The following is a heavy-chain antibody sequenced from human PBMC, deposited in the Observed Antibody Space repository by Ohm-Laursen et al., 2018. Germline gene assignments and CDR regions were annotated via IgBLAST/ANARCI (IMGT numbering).Heavy chain of an antibody. J-gene: IGHJ5*02. Sequence: ASVKVSCKASGYTFTGHYVHWVRQAPGHGLEWLGWINPNSGGTNYAQKFQGRVTMTRDTSISTAYMELSRLRSDDTAVYYCARDVMVVTHARLFDPWGQGTLVTVSS. D-gene: IGHD2-21*02. V-gene: IGHV1-2*02. CDR3: ARDVMVVTHARLFDP. CDR2: INPNSGGT. CDR1: GYTFTGHY.